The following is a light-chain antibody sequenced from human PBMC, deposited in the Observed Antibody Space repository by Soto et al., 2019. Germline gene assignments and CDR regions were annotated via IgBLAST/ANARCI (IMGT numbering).Light chain of an antibody. CDR1: QSVSSN. J-gene: IGKJ1*01. CDR2: GAS. V-gene: IGKV3-15*01. Sequence: EIVMTQSPATLSVSPGERATLSCRASQSVSSNLAWYQQKPGQAPRLLIYGASTSATGIRARFSGSGSGTEFTLTISSLQSEDVAVYYCQQYNNWPPKRTFGQGTKVEIK. CDR3: QQYNNWPPKRT.